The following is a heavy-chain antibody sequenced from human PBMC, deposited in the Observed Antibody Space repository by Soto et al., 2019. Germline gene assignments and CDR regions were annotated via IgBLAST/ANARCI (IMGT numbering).Heavy chain of an antibody. Sequence: PSETLSLTCAVSDDSISSGGYSWNWIRQPPGKGLEWIASIYHTGSTYYNPSLKSRVTISLDRSKNQFSLNLISVTAADTAVYYCARAGAITHTFDHWGRGTLVTVSS. V-gene: IGHV4-30-2*01. CDR1: DDSISSGGYS. D-gene: IGHD3-10*01. CDR2: IYHTGST. CDR3: ARAGAITHTFDH. J-gene: IGHJ4*02.